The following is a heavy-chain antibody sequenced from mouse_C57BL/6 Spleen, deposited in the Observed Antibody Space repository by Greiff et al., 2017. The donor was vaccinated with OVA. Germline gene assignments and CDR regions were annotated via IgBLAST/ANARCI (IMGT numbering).Heavy chain of an antibody. CDR1: GFNIKDYY. CDR2: IDPEDGDT. V-gene: IGHV14-1*01. J-gene: IGHJ4*01. CDR3: TKRGLLREDYAMDY. D-gene: IGHD2-3*01. Sequence: VHVKQSGAELVRPGASVKLSCTASGFNIKDYYMHWVKQRPEQGLEWIGRIDPEDGDTEYAPKFQGKATMTADTSSNTAYLQLSSLTSEDTAVYYCTKRGLLREDYAMDYWGQGTSVTVSS.